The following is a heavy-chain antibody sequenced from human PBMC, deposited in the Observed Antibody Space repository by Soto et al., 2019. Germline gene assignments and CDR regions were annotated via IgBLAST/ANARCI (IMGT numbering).Heavy chain of an antibody. J-gene: IGHJ2*01. CDR2: IYYSGST. Sequence: QVQLQESGPGLVKPSQPLSLTCTVSGGSISSGGYYWSWIRQHPGKGLEWIGYIYYSGSTYYNPSLKILVTISVDTSKSQFSLKLSAVTAADTAVYYCARDYGSGSPSRISTYWYFDLWGRGPLVTVSS. D-gene: IGHD3-10*01. CDR3: ARDYGSGSPSRISTYWYFDL. V-gene: IGHV4-31*01. CDR1: GGSISSGGYY.